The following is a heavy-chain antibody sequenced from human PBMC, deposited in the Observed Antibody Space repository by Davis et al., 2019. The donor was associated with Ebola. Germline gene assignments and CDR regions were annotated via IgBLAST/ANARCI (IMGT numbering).Heavy chain of an antibody. V-gene: IGHV3-7*03. CDR3: VRDDRSQFLFDH. CDR1: GFTFTDYW. J-gene: IGHJ4*02. D-gene: IGHD2/OR15-2a*01. Sequence: PGGSLRLSCVVSGFTFTDYWMTWVRLAPGKGLEWVGNINRDGSDRNYVGSVKGRFTISRDNANNSVYLQMNSLRAEDTAVYYWVRDDRSQFLFDHWGQGTLVTVSS. CDR2: INRDGSDR.